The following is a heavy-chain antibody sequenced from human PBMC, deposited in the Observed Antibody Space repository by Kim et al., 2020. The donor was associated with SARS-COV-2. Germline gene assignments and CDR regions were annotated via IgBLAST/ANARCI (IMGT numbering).Heavy chain of an antibody. Sequence: GGSLRLSCAASGFTFDDYAMHWVRQAPGKGLEWVSLISGDGGSTYYADSVKGRFTISRDNSKNSLYLQMNSLRTEDTALYYCAKPLLWFGESSPYYYGMDVWGQGTTDTVSS. CDR1: GFTFDDYA. CDR3: AKPLLWFGESSPYYYGMDV. CDR2: ISGDGGST. D-gene: IGHD3-10*01. J-gene: IGHJ6*02. V-gene: IGHV3-43*02.